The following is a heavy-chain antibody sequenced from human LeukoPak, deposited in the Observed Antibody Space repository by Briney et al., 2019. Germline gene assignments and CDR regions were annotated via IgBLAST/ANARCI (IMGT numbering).Heavy chain of an antibody. CDR1: GGTFSSYA. D-gene: IGHD3-3*01. V-gene: IGHV1-69*05. Sequence: ASVMVSCKASGGTFSSYAISWVRQAPGQGLEWMGRIIPIFGTANYAQKFQGRVTITTDESTSTAYMELSSLRSEDTAVYYCARASDKYDHYFDYWGQGTLVTVSS. CDR3: ARASDKYDHYFDY. J-gene: IGHJ4*02. CDR2: IIPIFGTA.